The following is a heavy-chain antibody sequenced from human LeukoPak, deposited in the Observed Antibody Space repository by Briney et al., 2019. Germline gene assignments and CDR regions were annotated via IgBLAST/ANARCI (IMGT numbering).Heavy chain of an antibody. V-gene: IGHV3-74*01. J-gene: IGHJ5*02. Sequence: SGGSLRLSCEASGFTFSSHWMHWVRQDPGRGLLWVSRIDSFGNTMGYADFVKGRFIISRDNAKNTLYLEMNSLREEDTAVYYCARDNSVEDTAWWFDPWGQGTLVTVSS. CDR2: IDSFGNTM. CDR1: GFTFSSHW. D-gene: IGHD4-23*01. CDR3: ARDNSVEDTAWWFDP.